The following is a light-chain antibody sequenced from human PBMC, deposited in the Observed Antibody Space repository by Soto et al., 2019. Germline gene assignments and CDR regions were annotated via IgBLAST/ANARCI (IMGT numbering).Light chain of an antibody. CDR2: EGS. V-gene: IGLV2-23*03. J-gene: IGLJ2*01. CDR1: SSDVGSYNL. Sequence: QSALTQPASVSGSPGQSITISCTGTSSDVGSYNLVSWYQQHPGKAPKLIIYEGSKRPSGVSNRFSAAKSVNTASLTISGLQAEDEADYYCCSYAGSRTVGEVFGGGTKLTVL. CDR3: CSYAGSRTVGEV.